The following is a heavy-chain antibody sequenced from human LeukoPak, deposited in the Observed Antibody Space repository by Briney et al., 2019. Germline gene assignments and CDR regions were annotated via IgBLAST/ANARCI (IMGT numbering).Heavy chain of an antibody. J-gene: IGHJ4*02. CDR3: ASRPEGSNFFDY. Sequence: GGSLRLSCAASGFTFSDYWMSWVRQAPGKGLEGVSGITGSINNTFYAASVKGRFTISRDNSKNTLYLQMNSLRAEDSAIYYCASRPEGSNFFDYWGRGALVTVSS. D-gene: IGHD6-13*01. CDR1: GFTFSDYW. V-gene: IGHV3-23*01. CDR2: ITGSINNT.